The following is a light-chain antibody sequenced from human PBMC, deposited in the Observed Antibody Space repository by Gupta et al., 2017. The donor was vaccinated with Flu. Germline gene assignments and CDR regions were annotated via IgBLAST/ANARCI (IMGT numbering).Light chain of an antibody. CDR1: QSGLDSSKNKNF. V-gene: IGKV4-1*01. CDR2: WAS. Sequence: SLGERATISCKSSQSGLDSSKNKNFLAWYQQKPGQPPKLLIYWASTRESGVPDRFSGSGSGTDFTLTISSLQAEDVAIYYCHQVDNTPWTFGQGTKVEIK. J-gene: IGKJ1*01. CDR3: HQVDNTPWT.